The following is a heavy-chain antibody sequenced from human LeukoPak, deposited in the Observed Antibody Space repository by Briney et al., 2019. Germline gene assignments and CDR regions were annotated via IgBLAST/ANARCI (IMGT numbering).Heavy chain of an antibody. CDR1: GFTFSSYS. Sequence: GGSLRLSCAASGFTFSSYSMNWVRQAPGKGLEWVLAISGRDDSTYYADSVKGRFTISRDTSKNTLFLQMNSLRAEDTAVYYCAKWGDYDILTGYYDPDYWGQGTLVTVSS. D-gene: IGHD3-9*01. CDR3: AKWGDYDILTGYYDPDY. J-gene: IGHJ4*02. CDR2: ISGRDDST. V-gene: IGHV3-23*01.